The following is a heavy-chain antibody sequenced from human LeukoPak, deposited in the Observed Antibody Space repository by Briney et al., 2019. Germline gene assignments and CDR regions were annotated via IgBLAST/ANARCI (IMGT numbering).Heavy chain of an antibody. J-gene: IGHJ6*02. D-gene: IGHD3-16*01. CDR2: INPSGGSR. CDR3: AREIGMGAFDYYYYGMDV. V-gene: IGHV1-46*02. Sequence: ASVKVSCKASGYTFNNHYIYWVRQAPGQGLEWMGMINPSGGSRSYAQKFQGRVTMTRDTSTSTVYMGLSSLRSEDTAVYYCAREIGMGAFDYYYYGMDVWGQGTTVTVSS. CDR1: GYTFNNHY.